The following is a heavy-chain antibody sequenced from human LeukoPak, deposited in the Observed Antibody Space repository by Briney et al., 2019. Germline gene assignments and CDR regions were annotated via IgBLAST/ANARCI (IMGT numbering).Heavy chain of an antibody. Sequence: GGSLRLSCAASGFTFSIYGMSWVRQAPGKGLEWVSYISSSSSTIYYADSVKGRFTISRDNAKNSLYLQMNSLRAEDTAVYYCARSLPMVRGVIRRGLCLDYWGQGTLVTVSS. CDR2: ISSSSSTI. CDR1: GFTFSIYG. D-gene: IGHD3-10*01. J-gene: IGHJ4*02. CDR3: ARSLPMVRGVIRRGLCLDY. V-gene: IGHV3-48*04.